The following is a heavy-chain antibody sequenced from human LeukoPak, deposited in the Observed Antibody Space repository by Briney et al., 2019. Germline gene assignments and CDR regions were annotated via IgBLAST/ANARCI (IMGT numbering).Heavy chain of an antibody. Sequence: ASVKVSCKVSGYTLTELSMHWVRQAPGKGLEWMGGFDPEDGETIYAQKFQDRVTMTTDTSASTAYMVLSSLRSDDTAVYYCARDERTAAAGTEGYFDYWGQGTLVTVSS. J-gene: IGHJ4*02. V-gene: IGHV1-24*01. CDR3: ARDERTAAAGTEGYFDY. D-gene: IGHD6-13*01. CDR1: GYTLTELS. CDR2: FDPEDGET.